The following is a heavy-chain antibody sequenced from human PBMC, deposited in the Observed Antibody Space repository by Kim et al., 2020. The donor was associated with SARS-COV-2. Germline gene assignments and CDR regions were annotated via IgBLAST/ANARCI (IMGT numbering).Heavy chain of an antibody. V-gene: IGHV3-21*01. CDR2: ISSSSSYI. Sequence: GGSLRLSCAASGFTFSSYSMNWVRQAPGKGLEWVSSISSSSSYIYYADSVKGRFTISRDNAKNSLYLQMNSLRAEDTAVYYCASWPYGSGSYLSYWGQGTLVTVSS. CDR1: GFTFSSYS. J-gene: IGHJ4*02. D-gene: IGHD3-10*01. CDR3: ASWPYGSGSYLSY.